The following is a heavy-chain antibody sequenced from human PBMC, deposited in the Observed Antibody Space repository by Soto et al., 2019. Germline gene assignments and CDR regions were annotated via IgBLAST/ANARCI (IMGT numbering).Heavy chain of an antibody. Sequence: SETLSLTCAVYGGSFSGYYWSWIRQPPGKGLEWIGEINHSGSTNYNPSLKSRVTISVDTSKNQFSLKLSSVTAADTAVYYCARGAVAGKFDPWGQGTLVTVSS. J-gene: IGHJ5*02. D-gene: IGHD6-19*01. CDR1: GGSFSGYY. V-gene: IGHV4-34*01. CDR3: ARGAVAGKFDP. CDR2: INHSGST.